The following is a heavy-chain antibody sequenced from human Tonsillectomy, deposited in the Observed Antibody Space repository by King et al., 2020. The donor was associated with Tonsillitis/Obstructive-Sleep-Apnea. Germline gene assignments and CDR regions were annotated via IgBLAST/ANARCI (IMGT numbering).Heavy chain of an antibody. J-gene: IGHJ6*03. V-gene: IGHV1-18*01. CDR3: ARGGPERYNWKKYYYYYYMDV. D-gene: IGHD1-1*01. CDR1: GYTFTSYG. Sequence: EQLVQSGAEVKKPGASVKVSCKASGYTFTSYGISWVRQAPGQGLEWMGWSSAYNGNTNYAQKLQGRVTMTTDTSTSTAYIERRSLRSDDTAVYYCARGGPERYNWKKYYYYYYMDVWGKGTTVTVSS. CDR2: SSAYNGNT.